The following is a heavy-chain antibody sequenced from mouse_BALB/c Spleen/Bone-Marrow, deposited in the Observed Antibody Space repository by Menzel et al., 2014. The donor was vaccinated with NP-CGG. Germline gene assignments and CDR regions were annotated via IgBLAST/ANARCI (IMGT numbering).Heavy chain of an antibody. V-gene: IGHV3-6*02. CDR3: AAIWSEGYYFDY. J-gene: IGHJ2*01. CDR2: ISYDGIN. Sequence: VQLQQSGPGLVKPSQSLSLTCSVTGYSITSSYYWNWIRQFPGNKLEWMGYISYDGINNYNPSLKNRISITRDTSKNQFFLRLNSVATEDTSPYYWAAIWSEGYYFDYWGQGATLTVSS. CDR1: GYSITSSYY.